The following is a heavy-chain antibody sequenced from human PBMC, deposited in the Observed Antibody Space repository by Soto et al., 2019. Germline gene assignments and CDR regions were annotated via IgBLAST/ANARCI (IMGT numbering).Heavy chain of an antibody. CDR2: MNPNSGNT. CDR1: GYTLTDYD. CDR3: ARDSSTSSRG. J-gene: IGHJ3*01. D-gene: IGHD2-2*01. V-gene: IGHV1-8*01. Sequence: ASVKVSCKTSGYTLTDYDINWVRQATGQGLEWMGWMNPNSGNTGYAKKFQGRVSMTRNTATSTAYMELSSLRSDDTAIYYCARDSSTSSRGWGQGTMVT.